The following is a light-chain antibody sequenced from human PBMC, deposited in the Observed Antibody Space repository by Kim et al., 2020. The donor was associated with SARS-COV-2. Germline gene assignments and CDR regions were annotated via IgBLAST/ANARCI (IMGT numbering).Light chain of an antibody. J-gene: IGKJ1*01. CDR2: GAS. Sequence: EIVLTQSPGTLSLSQGERATLSCRASQSVSNNYVAWYQQKPGQAPRLLIYGASSRATGIPDRFSGSGSGTDFTLTISRLEPEDFAVYHCQQYGGSPWTFGQGTKVDIK. V-gene: IGKV3-20*01. CDR1: QSVSNNY. CDR3: QQYGGSPWT.